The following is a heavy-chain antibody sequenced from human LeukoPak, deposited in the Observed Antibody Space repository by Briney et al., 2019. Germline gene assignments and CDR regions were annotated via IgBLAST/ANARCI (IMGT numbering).Heavy chain of an antibody. D-gene: IGHD3-10*01. CDR1: GFSLSGSW. CDR3: ARSDYFHN. V-gene: IGHV3-74*01. CDR2: SKYDGSTK. Sequence: GGSLRLSCEASGFSLSGSWMHWVRQAPGKGLMWVSQSKYDGSTKSYAASVRGRFTISRDNAKNTLYLHMDSLRAEDTAVFYCARSDYFHNWGQGTMVVVSA. J-gene: IGHJ3*01.